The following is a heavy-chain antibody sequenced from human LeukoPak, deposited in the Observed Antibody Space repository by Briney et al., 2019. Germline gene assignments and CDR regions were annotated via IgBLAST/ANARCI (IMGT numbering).Heavy chain of an antibody. CDR3: ARVTSYMDSAAHLPYYFDY. CDR1: GYTFSGYY. CDR2: VGPKKGDT. V-gene: IGHV1-2*02. Sequence: ASVKVSCKASGYTFSGYYIHWLRQATGQGLEWMGYVGPKKGDTNYAQRFQGRVTMTTDTSINTVYMDLSGLRSDDTAIYCCARVTSYMDSAAHLPYYFDYWGQGTLVTVSS. J-gene: IGHJ4*02. D-gene: IGHD1-26*01.